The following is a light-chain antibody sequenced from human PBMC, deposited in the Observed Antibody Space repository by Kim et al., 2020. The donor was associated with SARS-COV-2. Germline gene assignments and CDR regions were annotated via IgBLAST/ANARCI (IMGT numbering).Light chain of an antibody. CDR3: QQYWDSPT. CDR2: GTS. Sequence: EIVLTQSPDTLSLSPGERATLSCSASQSVSSSYFAWYQQKPGQAPRLLIYGTSSRATGIPDRFSGSGSATHFSLTISRLEPEDFAVYFCQQYWDSPTFGQGTKVDIK. J-gene: IGKJ1*01. CDR1: QSVSSSY. V-gene: IGKV3-20*01.